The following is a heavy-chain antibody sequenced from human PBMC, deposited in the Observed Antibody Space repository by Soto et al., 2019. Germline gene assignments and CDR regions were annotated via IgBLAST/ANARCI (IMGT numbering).Heavy chain of an antibody. J-gene: IGHJ6*02. Sequence: LRLSCAASGFPLSTYWMYWVRQAPGKGPVWVSRINNDGSTTRYADSVKGRFTISRDNAKNTLYLQMNSLRAEDTAVYYCASQGLYYYGLDVWGQGTTVTVSS. V-gene: IGHV3-74*01. CDR3: ASQGLYYYGLDV. CDR1: GFPLSTYW. CDR2: INNDGSTT.